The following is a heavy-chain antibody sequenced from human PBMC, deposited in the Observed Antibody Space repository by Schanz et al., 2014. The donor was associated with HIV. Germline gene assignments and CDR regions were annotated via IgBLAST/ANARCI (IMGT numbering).Heavy chain of an antibody. D-gene: IGHD3-22*01. Sequence: EVQLLESGGGLVQPGGSLRLSCAASGFTFSSYAMSWVRQAPGKGLEWVSAISGSGGSTYYADSVKGRFTISRDNSKNTLYLQMNSLGAEDTAVYYCAKPEYDSRGNSQSHFDYWGQGTLVTVSS. V-gene: IGHV3-23*01. CDR2: ISGSGGST. CDR3: AKPEYDSRGNSQSHFDY. CDR1: GFTFSSYA. J-gene: IGHJ4*02.